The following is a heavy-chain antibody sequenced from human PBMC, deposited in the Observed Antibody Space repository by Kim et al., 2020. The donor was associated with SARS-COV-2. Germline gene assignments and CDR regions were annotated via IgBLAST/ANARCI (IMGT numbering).Heavy chain of an antibody. CDR3: AKGSRSGERGYYGMDV. CDR1: GFTFDDYA. Sequence: GGSLRLSCAASGFTFDDYAMHWVRQAPGKGLEWVSGIRWNSGSISYADSVKGRFTISRDNSKNSLYLQMNSLRAEDTALYYCAKGSRSGERGYYGMDVWGQGTTVTVSS. D-gene: IGHD6-6*01. V-gene: IGHV3-9*01. J-gene: IGHJ6*02. CDR2: IRWNSGSI.